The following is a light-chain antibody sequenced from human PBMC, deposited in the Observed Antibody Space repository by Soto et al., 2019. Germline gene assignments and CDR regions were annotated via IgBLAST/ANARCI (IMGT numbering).Light chain of an antibody. CDR1: QNIFTY. V-gene: IGKV1-5*01. CDR2: DAS. J-gene: IGKJ1*01. Sequence: DIHMTQSPSTLSASVGDRVTISCRASQNIFTYLAWYQQKPGKAPKLLIFDASTLQSGVPPRFSGSGSGTEFTLTISSLQPEDVATYYCQKYNSAPWTFGQGTKVEIK. CDR3: QKYNSAPWT.